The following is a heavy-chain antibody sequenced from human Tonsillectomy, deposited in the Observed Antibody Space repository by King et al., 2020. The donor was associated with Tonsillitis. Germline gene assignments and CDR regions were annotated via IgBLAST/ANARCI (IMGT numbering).Heavy chain of an antibody. Sequence: QLQESGPGLVKPSQTLSLTCTVSVCSLSSGGYYWSWIRQHPGKGLGWVGYIDYSGSTYYNPSLKGRATISADTSKNQFSLKLRSVTAADTAVYYWARMVHDWESYWFFDLWGRGTLVTVSS. CDR3: ARMVHDWESYWFFDL. D-gene: IGHD1-1*01. CDR1: VCSLSSGGYY. V-gene: IGHV4-31*03. J-gene: IGHJ2*01. CDR2: IDYSGST.